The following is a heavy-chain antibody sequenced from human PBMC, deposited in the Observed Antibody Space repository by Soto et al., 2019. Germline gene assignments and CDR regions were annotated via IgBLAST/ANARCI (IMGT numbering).Heavy chain of an antibody. J-gene: IGHJ4*02. CDR2: IKQDGSEK. V-gene: IGHV3-7*03. Sequence: GGSLRLSCAASGFSLSNYWMSWVRQAPGKGLEWVANIKQDGSEKNYADSVKGRFTISRDNAKNSLYLQMNSLKASDTAMYYCARQRGYSGYDYYWGQGTLVTVSS. CDR1: GFSLSNYW. CDR3: ARQRGYSGYDYY. D-gene: IGHD5-12*01.